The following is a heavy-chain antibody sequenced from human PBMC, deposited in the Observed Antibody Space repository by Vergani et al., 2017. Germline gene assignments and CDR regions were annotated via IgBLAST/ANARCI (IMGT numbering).Heavy chain of an antibody. CDR1: GFTVGHYW. J-gene: IGHJ4*02. D-gene: IGHD5-12*01. Sequence: EVQLVESGGDFVQPGGSLTLSCAASGFTVGHYWMSWVRQAPGKGLEWVSTITYNGGRTYYADSVTGRFTISRDNSKNTLFLQLKTLRAEDTGVYYCAKDYNIMGALHYWGQGTLVAVSS. V-gene: IGHV3-23*04. CDR2: ITYNGGRT. CDR3: AKDYNIMGALHY.